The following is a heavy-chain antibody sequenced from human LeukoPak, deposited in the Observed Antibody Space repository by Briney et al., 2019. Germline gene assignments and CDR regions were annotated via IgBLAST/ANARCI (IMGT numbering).Heavy chain of an antibody. CDR1: GGSIRSYH. CDR3: ARDGRDGYDPLDY. V-gene: IGHV4-59*01. CDR2: IYDSGRT. J-gene: IGHJ4*02. D-gene: IGHD5-24*01. Sequence: SETLSLTCTVSGGSIRSYHWTWIRQPPGKGLEWIGYIYDSGRTSYNVSLKSRVTISVGTSKNQFSLKLGSVTTADTAVYFCARDGRDGYDPLDYWGQGTLVTVSS.